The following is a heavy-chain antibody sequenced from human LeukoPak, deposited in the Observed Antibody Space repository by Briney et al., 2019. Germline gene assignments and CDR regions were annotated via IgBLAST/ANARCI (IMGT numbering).Heavy chain of an antibody. Sequence: ASVKVSCKASGYTFSDLGITWVRQAPGQGLEWMGWISGDNGDTKSTRKFQGRVAMTTDTSTSTAYMELKSLRSDDTAVYYCARDLRRYFDGRGDYWGQGTLVTVSS. D-gene: IGHD3-9*01. CDR3: ARDLRRYFDGRGDY. J-gene: IGHJ4*02. V-gene: IGHV1-18*01. CDR1: GYTFSDLG. CDR2: ISGDNGDT.